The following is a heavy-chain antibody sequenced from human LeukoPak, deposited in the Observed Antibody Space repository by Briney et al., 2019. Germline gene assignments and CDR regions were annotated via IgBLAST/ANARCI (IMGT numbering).Heavy chain of an antibody. CDR3: ASLPSNTVTHDY. J-gene: IGHJ4*02. Sequence: SETLSLTCAVSGYSISSSYYWGWIRQPPGKGLEWIGTMYHSGSTHYNPSLKSRVTLSVDTSKNQFSLKLRSVTAADTAVYYCASLPSNTVTHDYWGQGTLVTVSS. CDR1: GYSISSSYY. D-gene: IGHD4-11*01. CDR2: MYHSGST. V-gene: IGHV4-38-2*01.